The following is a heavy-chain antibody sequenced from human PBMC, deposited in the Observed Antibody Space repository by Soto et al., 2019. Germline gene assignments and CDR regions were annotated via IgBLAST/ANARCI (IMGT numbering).Heavy chain of an antibody. J-gene: IGHJ4*02. D-gene: IGHD4-4*01. CDR1: GGSFSGYY. CDR2: INHSGST. CDR3: ARGASNNFDY. Sequence: QVQLQQWGAGLLKPSETLSLSCAVYGGSFSGYYWSWVRQPPGKGLEWIGEINHSGSTNYNPSLMSRVTISVDTSKNQFSLKLSSVTAADTAVYYCARGASNNFDYWGQGTLVTVSS. V-gene: IGHV4-34*01.